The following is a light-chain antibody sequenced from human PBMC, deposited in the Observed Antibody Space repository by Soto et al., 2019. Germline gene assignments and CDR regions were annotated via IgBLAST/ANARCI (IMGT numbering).Light chain of an antibody. V-gene: IGLV2-8*01. J-gene: IGLJ1*01. Sequence: QSALTQPPSASGSPGQSVTISCTGTSSDVGGYNYVSWYQQYPGKAPKPIIYEVSERPSGVPDRFSGSKSGNTASLTVSGLQTADEADYYCSSYAGSNWYVFGTGTKVTVL. CDR3: SSYAGSNWYV. CDR1: SSDVGGYNY. CDR2: EVS.